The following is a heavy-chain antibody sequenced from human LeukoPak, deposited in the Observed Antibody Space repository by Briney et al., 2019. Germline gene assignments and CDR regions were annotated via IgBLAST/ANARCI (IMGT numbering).Heavy chain of an antibody. J-gene: IGHJ3*02. CDR2: IYSGGST. V-gene: IGHV3-53*01. D-gene: IGHD3-22*01. Sequence: PGGSLRLSCAASGFTVSSNYMSWVRQAPGKGLEWVSVIYSGGSTYYADSVKGRFTISRDNSKNTLYLQMNSLRAEDTAVYYCARSHSTYYYDSSGSPGAFDIWGQGTMVTVSS. CDR3: ARSHSTYYYDSSGSPGAFDI. CDR1: GFTVSSNY.